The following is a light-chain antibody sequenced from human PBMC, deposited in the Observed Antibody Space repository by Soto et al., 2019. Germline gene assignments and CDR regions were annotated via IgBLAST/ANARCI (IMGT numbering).Light chain of an antibody. Sequence: DIQMTQSPSSLSASLGDRVTITCRASQGISNYLAWYEQKPGKAPNLLIYGASNLQSGVPSRFSGSGSGTDFTLTISSLQPEDFATYYCQQSYSTLFTFGQGTRLEIK. CDR1: QGISNY. CDR2: GAS. CDR3: QQSYSTLFT. V-gene: IGKV1-39*01. J-gene: IGKJ5*01.